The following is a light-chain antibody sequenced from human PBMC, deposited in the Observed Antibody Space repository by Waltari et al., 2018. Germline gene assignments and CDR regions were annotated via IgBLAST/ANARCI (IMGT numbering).Light chain of an antibody. Sequence: QSVLTQPPAVSAAPGQKVAISCSGGSSIIVNNYISWYQQFPPTAPKLLIYDNNQRPSGIPDRFSGSKSGTSATLAITGLQTVDEATYYCGTWDNSLSVWVFGGGTKLTVL. CDR2: DNN. V-gene: IGLV1-51*01. CDR1: SSIIVNNY. CDR3: GTWDNSLSVWV. J-gene: IGLJ3*02.